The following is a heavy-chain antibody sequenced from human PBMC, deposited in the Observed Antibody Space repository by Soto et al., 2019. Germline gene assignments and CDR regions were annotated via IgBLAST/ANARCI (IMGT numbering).Heavy chain of an antibody. CDR2: IYYSGST. V-gene: IGHV4-31*03. CDR1: GGSISSGGYY. J-gene: IGHJ5*02. D-gene: IGHD6-13*01. Sequence: QVQLQESGPGLVKPSQTLSLTCTVTGGSISSGGYYWNWIRQRPGKGLEWIGYIYYSGSTYYNPSLQSRVTISVDTSKNQFSLKLSSVTAADTAVYYCARDRQQLYSNWIDPWGQGTLVTVSS. CDR3: ARDRQQLYSNWIDP.